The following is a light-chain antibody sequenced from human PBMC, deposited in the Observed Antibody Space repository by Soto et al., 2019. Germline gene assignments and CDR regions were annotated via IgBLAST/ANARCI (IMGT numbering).Light chain of an antibody. V-gene: IGLV2-14*01. CDR1: SSDVGGSKY. CDR2: EVI. CDR3: SSCTSSSTLDIV. Sequence: QSVLTQPASVSGSPGQSITISCTGTSSDVGGSKYVSWYQQHPGKAPKLMIYEVINRPSGVSNRFSGSKSGNTASLTISGLQAEDEADYYCSSCTSSSTLDIVFGGGTKLTVL. J-gene: IGLJ2*01.